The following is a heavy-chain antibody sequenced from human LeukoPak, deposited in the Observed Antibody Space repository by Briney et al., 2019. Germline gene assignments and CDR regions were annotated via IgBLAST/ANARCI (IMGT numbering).Heavy chain of an antibody. CDR3: ARGSSSWYSPLGY. CDR2: IYSGGST. D-gene: IGHD6-13*01. J-gene: IGHJ4*02. Sequence: GGSLRLSCAASGFIFKHFAMHWVRQAPGKGLEWVSVIYSGGSTYYADSVKGRFTISRDNSKNTLYLQMNSLRAEDTAVYYCARGSSSWYSPLGYWGQGTLVTVSS. CDR1: GFIFKHFA. V-gene: IGHV3-53*01.